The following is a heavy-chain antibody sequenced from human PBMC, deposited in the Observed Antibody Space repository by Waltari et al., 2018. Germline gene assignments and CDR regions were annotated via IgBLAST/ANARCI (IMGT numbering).Heavy chain of an antibody. J-gene: IGHJ4*02. CDR3: ARGGAAAGSSMYYFDY. Sequence: QVQLQQWGAGLLKPSETLSLTCAVYGGSFSGYYWSWIRQPPGKGLEWLGEINHSGSTNYNPSLKSRVTISVDTSKNQFSLKLSSVTAADTAVYYCARGGAAAGSSMYYFDYWGQGTLVTVSS. D-gene: IGHD6-13*01. CDR1: GGSFSGYY. CDR2: INHSGST. V-gene: IGHV4-34*01.